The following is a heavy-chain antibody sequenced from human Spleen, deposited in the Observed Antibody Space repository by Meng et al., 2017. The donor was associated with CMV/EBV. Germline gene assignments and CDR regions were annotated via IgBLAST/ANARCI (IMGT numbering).Heavy chain of an antibody. CDR3: ARGNSGREWFDP. J-gene: IGHJ5*02. CDR2: INHSGST. CDR1: GGSFSGYY. D-gene: IGHD6-19*01. Sequence: QVPLQQGGAGLLKPSEALSLTCAVDGGSFSGYYWSWIRQPPGKGLEWIGEINHSGSTNYNPSLKSRVTISVDTSKNQFSLKLSSVTAADTAVYYCARGNSGREWFDPWGQGTLVTVSS. V-gene: IGHV4-34*01.